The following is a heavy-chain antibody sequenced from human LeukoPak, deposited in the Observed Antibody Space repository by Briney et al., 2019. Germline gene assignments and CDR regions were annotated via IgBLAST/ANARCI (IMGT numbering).Heavy chain of an antibody. J-gene: IGHJ4*02. CDR1: GFTFSSYA. V-gene: IGHV3-30*04. D-gene: IGHD6-19*01. Sequence: TGGSLRLSCAASGFTFSSYAMHWVRQAPGKGLEWVAVISYDGSNKYYADSVKGRFTISRDNSKNTLYLQMNSLRAEDTAVYYCARASSGWYGVGYFDYWGQGTLVTVSS. CDR2: ISYDGSNK. CDR3: ARASSGWYGVGYFDY.